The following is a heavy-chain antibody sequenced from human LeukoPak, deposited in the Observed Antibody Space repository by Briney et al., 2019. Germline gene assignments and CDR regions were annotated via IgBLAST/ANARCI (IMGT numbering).Heavy chain of an antibody. CDR3: ARAPSSDTTLFDY. J-gene: IGHJ4*02. D-gene: IGHD2-2*01. V-gene: IGHV4-39*01. Sequence: PSETLSLTCSVSGGSITSTSYYWGWIRQPPGKGLEWIGAVFYSGKTYYDPSLKSRVLISMDTAKNQFSLNLTSVTAADTAVYYCARAPSSDTTLFDYWGQGTLVTVSS. CDR1: GGSITSTSYY. CDR2: VFYSGKT.